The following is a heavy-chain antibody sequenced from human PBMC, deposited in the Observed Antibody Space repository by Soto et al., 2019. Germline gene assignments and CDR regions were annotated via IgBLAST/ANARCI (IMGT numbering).Heavy chain of an antibody. CDR1: AFTFSSYS. Sequence: GGSLRLSCAASAFTFSSYSMNWVRQAPGKGLEWVSSISSSSSYIYYADSVKGRFTISRDNAKNSLYLQMNSLRAEDTAVYYCATQGGAYSSSWLDYWGQGTLVTVSS. CDR3: ATQGGAYSSSWLDY. J-gene: IGHJ4*02. V-gene: IGHV3-21*01. D-gene: IGHD6-13*01. CDR2: ISSSSSYI.